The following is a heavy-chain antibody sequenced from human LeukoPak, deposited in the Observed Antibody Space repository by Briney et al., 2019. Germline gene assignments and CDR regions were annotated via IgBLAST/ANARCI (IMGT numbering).Heavy chain of an antibody. CDR1: GFTFSDYW. CDR2: INPAGRDT. CDR3: VRWGVTAGMQD. J-gene: IGHJ4*02. D-gene: IGHD2-2*01. Sequence: GGSLRLSCEGSGFTFSDYWMDWVRQAPGKGLEWVANINPAGRDTYYVDSVKGRFTISRDNVKKSTFLQMNSLRVEETDFYHCVRWGVTAGMQDWGQGTLVTVSS. V-gene: IGHV3-7*01.